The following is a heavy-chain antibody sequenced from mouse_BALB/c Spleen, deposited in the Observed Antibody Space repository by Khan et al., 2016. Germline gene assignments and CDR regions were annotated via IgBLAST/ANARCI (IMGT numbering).Heavy chain of an antibody. CDR1: GYAFSSYW. J-gene: IGHJ3*01. Sequence: QVQLQQSGAELVRPGSSVKISCKASGYAFSSYWMNWVKQRPGQGLEWIGQIYPGDGDTNYNGKFKGKATLTADKSSSTAYMQLRSLTSEDSAVYYCAREGYGYDTFAYWGQGTLVTVSA. CDR3: AREGYGYDTFAY. CDR2: IYPGDGDT. V-gene: IGHV1-80*01. D-gene: IGHD2-2*01.